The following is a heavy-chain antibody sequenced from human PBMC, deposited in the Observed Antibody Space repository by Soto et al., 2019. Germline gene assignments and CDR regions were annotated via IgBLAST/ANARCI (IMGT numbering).Heavy chain of an antibody. Sequence: QVQLQQWGAGLLKPSETLSLTCAVYGGSFSGYYWSWIRQPPGKGLEWIGEINHSGSTNYNPSLXSXVXXSVDTSKNQFSLKLSSVTAADTAVYYCARGGVIYYWGQGTLVTVSS. J-gene: IGHJ4*02. D-gene: IGHD2-21*01. CDR3: ARGGVIYY. CDR2: INHSGST. V-gene: IGHV4-34*01. CDR1: GGSFSGYY.